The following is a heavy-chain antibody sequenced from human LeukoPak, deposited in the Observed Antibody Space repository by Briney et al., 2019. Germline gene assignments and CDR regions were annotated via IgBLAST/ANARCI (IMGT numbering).Heavy chain of an antibody. CDR2: ISNDGGNS. Sequence: GGSLRLSCAASGFTVNNNYMSWVRQAPGKGLEWVAVISNDGGNSCYADSVKGRFTISRDNSKNTLYLQLNSLRAEDTSVYYCARDSTYYYASGSSGPHYFDYWGQGTLVTVSS. D-gene: IGHD3-10*01. CDR1: GFTVNNNY. CDR3: ARDSTYYYASGSSGPHYFDY. J-gene: IGHJ4*02. V-gene: IGHV3-30*01.